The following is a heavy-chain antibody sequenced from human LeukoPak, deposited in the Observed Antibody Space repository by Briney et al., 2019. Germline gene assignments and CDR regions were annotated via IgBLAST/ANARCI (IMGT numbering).Heavy chain of an antibody. CDR3: AREKILTGQGDSFDI. CDR1: GFTFSSYA. Sequence: GGSLRLSCAASGFTFSSYAMSWVRQAPGKGLEWVSAISGSGGSTYYADSVKGRFTISRDNSKNTLYLQMNSLRSEDTAVYYCAREKILTGQGDSFDIWGQGTMVTVSS. V-gene: IGHV3-23*01. J-gene: IGHJ3*02. CDR2: ISGSGGST. D-gene: IGHD3-9*01.